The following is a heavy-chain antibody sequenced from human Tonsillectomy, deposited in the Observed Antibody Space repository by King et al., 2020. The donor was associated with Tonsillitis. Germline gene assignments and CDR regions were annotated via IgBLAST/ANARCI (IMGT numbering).Heavy chain of an antibody. V-gene: IGHV3-74*01. CDR1: EFTFTSYG. D-gene: IGHD2-15*01. J-gene: IGHJ3*02. CDR3: ARGGGNHAFDI. Sequence: VQLVESGGGLVQPGGSLRLSFAASEFTFTSYGMHWFRQAPGKGLVWVSRINNDGSDTIYADSVKGRLTISRDNAKNTLYLQMNSLRAEDTAVYFCARGGGNHAFDIWGQGTMVTVSS. CDR2: INNDGSDT.